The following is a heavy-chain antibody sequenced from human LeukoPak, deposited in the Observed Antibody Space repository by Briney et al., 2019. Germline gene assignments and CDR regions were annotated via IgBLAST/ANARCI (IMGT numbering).Heavy chain of an antibody. CDR2: INHSGST. J-gene: IGHJ4*02. Sequence: SETLSLACAVYGGSFSGYYWSWIRQPPGKGLEWIGEINHSGSTNYNPSLKSRVTISVDTSKNQFSLKLSSVTAADTAVYYCATGYSGYDMWGQGTLVTVSS. CDR1: GGSFSGYY. CDR3: ATGYSGYDM. D-gene: IGHD5-12*01. V-gene: IGHV4-34*01.